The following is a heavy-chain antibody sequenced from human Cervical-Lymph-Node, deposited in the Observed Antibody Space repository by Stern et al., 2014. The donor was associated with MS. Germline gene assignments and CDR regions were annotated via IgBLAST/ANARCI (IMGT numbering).Heavy chain of an antibody. V-gene: IGHV4-59*01. CDR2: IYYSGST. J-gene: IGHJ4*02. CDR3: ARVRVDSSGYYFDY. CDR1: GGSISSYY. D-gene: IGHD3-22*01. Sequence: QVQLQESGPGLVKPSETLSLTCTVSGGSISSYYWSWIRQPPGKGLEWIGYIYYSGSTNYNPSLKSRVTISVDTSKNQFSLKLSSVTAADTAVYYCARVRVDSSGYYFDYWGQGTLVTVSS.